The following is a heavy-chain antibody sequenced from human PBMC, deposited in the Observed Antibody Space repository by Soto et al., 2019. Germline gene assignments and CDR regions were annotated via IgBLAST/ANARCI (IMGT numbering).Heavy chain of an antibody. V-gene: IGHV3-33*01. CDR1: GFTFSSYG. J-gene: IGHJ6*02. CDR3: ARDRYCISTSCYRYYYGMDV. Sequence: PGGSLRLSCAASGFTFSSYGMHWVRQAPGMGLEWVAVIWYDGSNKYYADSVKGRFTISRDNSKNTLYLQMNSLRAEDTAVYYCARDRYCISTSCYRYYYGMDVWGQGTTVTVSS. D-gene: IGHD2-2*01. CDR2: IWYDGSNK.